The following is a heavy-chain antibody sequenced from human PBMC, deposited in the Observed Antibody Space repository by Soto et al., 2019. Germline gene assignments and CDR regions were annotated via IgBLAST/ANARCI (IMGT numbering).Heavy chain of an antibody. Sequence: LSLTCTVSGGSISSGGYYWSWIRQHPGKGLEWIGYIYYSGSTYYNPSLKSRVTISVDTSKNQFSLKLSSVTAADTAVYYCASQYSSSSRGWFDPWGQGTLVTVSS. D-gene: IGHD6-6*01. CDR3: ASQYSSSSRGWFDP. CDR2: IYYSGST. CDR1: GGSISSGGYY. V-gene: IGHV4-31*03. J-gene: IGHJ5*02.